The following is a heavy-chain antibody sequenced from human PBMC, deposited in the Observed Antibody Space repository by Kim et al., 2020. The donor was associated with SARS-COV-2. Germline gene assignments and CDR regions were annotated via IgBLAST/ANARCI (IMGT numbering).Heavy chain of an antibody. Sequence: ASVKGRFNISRDDSNSIAYLQMNSLKTEDTAVYYCTREMITFGGVMANDYWGQGTLVTVSS. J-gene: IGHJ4*02. V-gene: IGHV3-49*02. CDR3: TREMITFGGVMANDY. D-gene: IGHD3-16*01.